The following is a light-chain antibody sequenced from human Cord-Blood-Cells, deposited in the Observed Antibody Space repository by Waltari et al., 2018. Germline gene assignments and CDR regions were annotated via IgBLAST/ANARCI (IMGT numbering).Light chain of an antibody. Sequence: QSALTQPASVSGSPGQSITISCTGTSSDVGSYNLVSWYQQHPGKAPKLMIYEGSKRPSGVSKRFSGSKSGNTASLTISGLQVEDEADYYCCSYAGSSTEVFGTGTKVTVL. CDR2: EGS. V-gene: IGLV2-23*01. J-gene: IGLJ1*01. CDR3: CSYAGSSTEV. CDR1: SSDVGSYNL.